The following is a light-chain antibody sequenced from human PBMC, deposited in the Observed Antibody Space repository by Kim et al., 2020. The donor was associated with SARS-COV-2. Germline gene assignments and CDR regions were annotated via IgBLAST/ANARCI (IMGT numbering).Light chain of an antibody. CDR1: NIGSKS. V-gene: IGLV3-21*04. CDR2: YDS. CDR3: QVCDSGVV. J-gene: IGLJ2*01. Sequence: VSVAPGKTARITCGGNNIGSKSVHWYQQKPGQAPVLVIYYDSDRPSGISERFSGSNSGNTATLTISRVEAGDEADYYCQVCDSGVVFGGGTQLTVL.